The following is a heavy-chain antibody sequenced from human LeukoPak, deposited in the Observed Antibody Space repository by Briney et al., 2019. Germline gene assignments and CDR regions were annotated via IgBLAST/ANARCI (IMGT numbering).Heavy chain of an antibody. CDR2: ISYDGSNK. CDR3: ARVTPGGAMLRGLIGNWFDP. V-gene: IGHV3-30-3*01. Sequence: GGSLRLSCTASGFTFSNYAMHWVRQAPGEGLQWVAVISYDGSNKYYADSVKGRFTISRDNSENTLYLQMNSLRIEDTAVYYCARVTPGGAMLRGLIGNWFDPWGQGTLVTVPS. J-gene: IGHJ5*02. CDR1: GFTFSNYA. D-gene: IGHD3-10*01.